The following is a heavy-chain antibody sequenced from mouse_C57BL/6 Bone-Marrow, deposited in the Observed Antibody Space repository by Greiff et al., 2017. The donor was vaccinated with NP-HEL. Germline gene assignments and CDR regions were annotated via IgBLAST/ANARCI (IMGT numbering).Heavy chain of an antibody. D-gene: IGHD2-4*01. CDR2: ISSGGSYT. CDR3: ASPYDYDVAWFAY. J-gene: IGHJ3*01. Sequence: EVHLVESGGDLVKPGGSLKLSCAASGFTFSSYGMSWVHQTPDKRLEWVATISSGGSYTYYPDSVKGRFTISRDNAKNTLYLQMSSLKSEDTAMYYCASPYDYDVAWFAYWGQGTLVTVSA. CDR1: GFTFSSYG. V-gene: IGHV5-6*01.